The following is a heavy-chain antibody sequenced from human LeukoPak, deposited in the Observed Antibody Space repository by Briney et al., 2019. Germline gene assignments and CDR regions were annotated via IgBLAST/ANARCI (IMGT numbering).Heavy chain of an antibody. D-gene: IGHD5-18*01. J-gene: IGHJ4*02. CDR1: GYSISSGYY. CDR3: ARRGWDTAMDY. Sequence: SETLSLTCAVSGYSISSGYYWGWIRQPPGKGLEWIGSIYHSGSTYYNPSLESRVTISVDTSKNQFSLKLSSVTAADTAVYYCARRGWDTAMDYWGQGTLVTVSS. CDR2: IYHSGST. V-gene: IGHV4-38-2*01.